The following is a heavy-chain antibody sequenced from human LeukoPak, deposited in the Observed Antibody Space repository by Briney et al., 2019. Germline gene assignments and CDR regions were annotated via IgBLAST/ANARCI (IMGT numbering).Heavy chain of an antibody. CDR1: GFIFSNSW. J-gene: IGHJ4*02. CDR2: ISSSSSTI. D-gene: IGHD1-26*01. Sequence: GGSLRLSCAASGFIFSNSWMNWVRQAPGKGLEWVSYISSSSSTIYYADSVKGRFTISRDNAKNSLYLQMNSLRAEDTAVYYCARAYGWELTSHNPFDYWGQGTLVTVSS. CDR3: ARAYGWELTSHNPFDY. V-gene: IGHV3-48*01.